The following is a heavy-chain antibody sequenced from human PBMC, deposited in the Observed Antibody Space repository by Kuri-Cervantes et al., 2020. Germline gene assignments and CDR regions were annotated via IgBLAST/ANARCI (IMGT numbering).Heavy chain of an antibody. J-gene: IGHJ3*02. CDR3: ASNSSGWYGNDAFDI. Sequence: SETLSLTCTVSGGSISSYSWSWIRQPPGKGLEWIGNFYNNGDTNYNPSLKSRVIISVDTSKNQFSLKLSSVTAADTAVYYCASNSSGWYGNDAFDIWGQGTMVT. CDR1: GGSISSYS. CDR2: FYNNGDT. D-gene: IGHD6-19*01. V-gene: IGHV4-59*01.